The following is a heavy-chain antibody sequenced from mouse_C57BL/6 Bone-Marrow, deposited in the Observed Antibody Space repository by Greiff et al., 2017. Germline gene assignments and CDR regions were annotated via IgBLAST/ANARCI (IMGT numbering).Heavy chain of an antibody. V-gene: IGHV1-7*01. CDR1: GYTFTSYW. J-gene: IGHJ2*01. CDR2: ITPSSGYT. Sequence: QVQLQQSGAELAKPGASVQLSCKASGYTFTSYWMHWVKQRPGQGLEWIGYITPSSGYTKYNQKFKDKATLTADKSSSTAYLQLSSLTYEDSAVYYCARRYYGSPHFDYWGQGTTLTHFDYWGQGTTLTVSS. D-gene: IGHD1-1*01. CDR3: ARRYYGSPHFDYWGQGTTLTHFDY.